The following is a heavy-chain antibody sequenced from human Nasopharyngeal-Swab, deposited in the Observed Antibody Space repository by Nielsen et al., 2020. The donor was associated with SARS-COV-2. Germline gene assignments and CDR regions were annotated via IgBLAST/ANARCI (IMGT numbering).Heavy chain of an antibody. CDR1: GDSISGYY. J-gene: IGHJ4*02. D-gene: IGHD3-10*01. CDR2: VYISGGA. CDR3: AREGYYFGSGCYYF. V-gene: IGHV4-4*07. Sequence: LENLSLTCTVSGDSISGYYWNWIREPAGRGLEWIGRVYISGGANYNPSLKSRVTMSVDTSKNQFSLKLSSVTAADTAVYYCAREGYYFGSGCYYFWGQGTLVTVSS.